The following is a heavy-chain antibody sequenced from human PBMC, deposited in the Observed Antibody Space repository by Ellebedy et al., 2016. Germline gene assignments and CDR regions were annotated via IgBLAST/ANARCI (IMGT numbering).Heavy chain of an antibody. CDR2: ISPYNGNT. V-gene: IGHV1-18*04. Sequence: ASVKVSXXASGYTFSRYHLSWVRQAPGQGLEWMGWISPYNGNTNYAQNPQDRVTITTDTSTSTAYMELRGLRSDDTAVYYCARDVTIVGTTGDWLDPWGQGTLVTVSS. CDR3: ARDVTIVGTTGDWLDP. CDR1: GYTFSRYH. J-gene: IGHJ5*02. D-gene: IGHD1-26*01.